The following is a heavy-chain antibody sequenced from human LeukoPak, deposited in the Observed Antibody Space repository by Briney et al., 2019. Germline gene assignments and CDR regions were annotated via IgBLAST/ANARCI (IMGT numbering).Heavy chain of an antibody. J-gene: IGHJ4*02. V-gene: IGHV3-7*03. CDR2: IKQDGSEK. D-gene: IGHD3-3*01. Sequence: GGSLRLSCAASGFSFSTYAMSWVRQAPGKGLEWVANIKQDGSEKYYVDSVKGRFTISRDNAKNSLYLQMNSLRAEDTAVYYCARVKGQDFWSGYYSYYFDYWGQGTLVTVSS. CDR3: ARVKGQDFWSGYYSYYFDY. CDR1: GFSFSTYA.